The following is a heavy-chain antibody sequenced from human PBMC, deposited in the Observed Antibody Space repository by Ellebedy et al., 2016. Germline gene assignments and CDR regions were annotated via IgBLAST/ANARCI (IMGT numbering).Heavy chain of an antibody. V-gene: IGHV4-31*03. CDR2: IYYSGST. D-gene: IGHD3-16*01. CDR3: ARGRWGDFDY. CDR1: GGSISSGGYY. Sequence: SETLSLTSTVSGGSISSGGYYWGWIRQHPGKGLEWIGYIYYSGSTYYNPSLKSRVTISEDTSKNRFSLHLSSVTAADTAVYYCARGRWGDFDYWGQGALVTVSS. J-gene: IGHJ4*02.